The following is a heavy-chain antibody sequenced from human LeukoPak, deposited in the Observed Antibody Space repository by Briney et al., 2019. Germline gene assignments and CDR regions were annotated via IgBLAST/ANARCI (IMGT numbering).Heavy chain of an antibody. D-gene: IGHD3-16*01. CDR2: VYYSGNT. J-gene: IGHJ2*01. CDR1: GVSINNYY. V-gene: IGHV4-59*01. CDR3: VRGNGDYLGAPDWYFDL. Sequence: SETLSLTCTVSGVSINNYYWSWIRQPPGKGLEWIGNVYYSGNTFYSPSLKSRVTILVDTSKRQFSLKVKSVTAADTAVYYCVRGNGDYLGAPDWYFDLWGRGTLVSVS.